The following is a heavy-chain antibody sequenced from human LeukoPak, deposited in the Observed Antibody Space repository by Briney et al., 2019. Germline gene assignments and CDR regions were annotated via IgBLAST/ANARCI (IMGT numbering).Heavy chain of an antibody. V-gene: IGHV4-59*12. D-gene: IGHD4-23*01. CDR2: IHYTGTI. Sequence: SETLSLTCTVSGGSISSYYWNWIRQPPGKGLEWIGYIHYTGTIDYNPSLKSRVTISVDRSKNQFSLKLSSVTAADTAVYYCARGFDYGGNSAWFDPWGQGTLVTVSS. CDR1: GGSISSYY. CDR3: ARGFDYGGNSAWFDP. J-gene: IGHJ5*02.